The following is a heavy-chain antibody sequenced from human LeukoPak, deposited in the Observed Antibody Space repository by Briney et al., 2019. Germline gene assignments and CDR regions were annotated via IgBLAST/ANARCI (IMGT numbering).Heavy chain of an antibody. V-gene: IGHV4-59*01. D-gene: IGHD2-8*01. Sequence: SETLSLTCTVSGGSISSYYWSWIRQPPGKGLEWIGYIYYSGSTNYNPSLKSRVTISVDTSKNQFSLKLSSVTAADTAVYYCARAGVMVYAPYNWFDPWGQGTLVTVSS. CDR2: IYYSGST. CDR3: ARAGVMVYAPYNWFDP. CDR1: GGSISSYY. J-gene: IGHJ5*02.